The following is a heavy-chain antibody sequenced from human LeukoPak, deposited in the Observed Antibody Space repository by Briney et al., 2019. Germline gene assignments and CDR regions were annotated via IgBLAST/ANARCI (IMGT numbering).Heavy chain of an antibody. V-gene: IGHV1-69*04. D-gene: IGHD2-15*01. CDR1: GGTFSSYA. CDR2: IIPILGMA. J-gene: IGHJ4*02. CDR3: ARFDKTQYCSGGSCYGDY. Sequence: SVKVSCKASGGTFSSYAISWVRQAPGQGLEWMGRIIPILGMANYAQKFQGRVTITADKSTSTAYMELSSLRSEDTAVYYCARFDKTQYCSGGSCYGDYWGQGTLVTVPS.